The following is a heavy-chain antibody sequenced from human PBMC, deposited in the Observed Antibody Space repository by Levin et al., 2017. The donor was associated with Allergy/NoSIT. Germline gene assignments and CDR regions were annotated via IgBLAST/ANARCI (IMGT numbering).Heavy chain of an antibody. J-gene: IGHJ3*02. V-gene: IGHV3-49*03. CDR1: GFTFGDYA. D-gene: IGHD5-18*01. Sequence: GESLKISCTASGFTFGDYAMSWFRQAPGKGLEWVGFIRSKAYGGTTEYAASVKGRFTISRDDSKSIAYLQMNSLKTEDTAVYYCTRGGQLWVWGDAFDIWGQGTMVTVSS. CDR3: TRGGQLWVWGDAFDI. CDR2: IRSKAYGGTT.